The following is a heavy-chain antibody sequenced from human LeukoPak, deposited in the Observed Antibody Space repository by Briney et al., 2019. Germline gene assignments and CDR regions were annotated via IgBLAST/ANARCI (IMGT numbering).Heavy chain of an antibody. CDR3: AKDRCSNGIGCYYYYMDV. CDR1: GFTFSTYS. D-gene: IGHD2-8*01. V-gene: IGHV3-48*01. CDR2: ISSSSSTI. Sequence: GGSLRLSCAASGFTFSTYSMNWVRQAPGKGLEWVSYISSSSSTIYYADSVKGRFTISRDNAKNSLYLQMNSLRAEDTAVYYCAKDRCSNGIGCYYYYMDVWGKGTTVTISS. J-gene: IGHJ6*03.